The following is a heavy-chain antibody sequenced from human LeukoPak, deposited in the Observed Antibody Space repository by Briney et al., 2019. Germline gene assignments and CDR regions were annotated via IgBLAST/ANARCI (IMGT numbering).Heavy chain of an antibody. J-gene: IGHJ4*02. Sequence: GGSLRHSCTTSGFAFDDFAMSWVRQPAGKGLEWVGFIRRRAYGGAAEYAASVKGRFIISRDDSKGIAYLQMNSLKTEDTAVYYCSRNGLVDFDYWGQGSGVIVSP. V-gene: IGHV3-49*04. CDR2: IRRRAYGGAA. CDR1: GFAFDDFA. CDR3: SRNGLVDFDY.